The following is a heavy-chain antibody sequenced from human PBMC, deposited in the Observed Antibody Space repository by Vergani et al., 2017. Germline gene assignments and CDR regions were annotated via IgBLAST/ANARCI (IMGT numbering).Heavy chain of an antibody. CDR3: TRHVPCGDGACLHFDH. CDR1: ESSFISNE. Sequence: EVMLVQSGAEVKKPGESLKISCKYSESSFISNEIAWVRQMSGIGLQWMGNINPIDSKIAYSPSFQGQAIMSLDKSITTAYLQWRSLKASDTAIYYCTRHVPCGDGACLHFDHWGQGTQVTVSS. D-gene: IGHD2-21*01. CDR2: INPIDSKI. V-gene: IGHV5-51*01. J-gene: IGHJ4*02.